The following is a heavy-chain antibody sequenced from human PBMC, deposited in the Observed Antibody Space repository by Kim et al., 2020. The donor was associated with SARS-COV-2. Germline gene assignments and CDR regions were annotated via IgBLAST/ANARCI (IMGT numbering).Heavy chain of an antibody. Sequence: SVKGRFTISRDNDKNSLYLRMNSLRAEETAVYYCATAYYYGSGSYYTPGYWGQGTLVTVSS. V-gene: IGHV3-21*01. J-gene: IGHJ4*02. D-gene: IGHD3-10*01. CDR3: ATAYYYGSGSYYTPGY.